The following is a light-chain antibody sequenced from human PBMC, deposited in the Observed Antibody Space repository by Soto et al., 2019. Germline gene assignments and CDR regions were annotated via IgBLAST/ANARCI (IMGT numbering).Light chain of an antibody. CDR1: QSISSW. Sequence: DIQMTQSPSTLSASVGDRVTITCRASQSISSWLAWYQQKPGKAPKLLIYDASSLESGVPSRLSGSGSGTEFTLTITSLQPDDFATYYCQQYNSYSTFGPATFGQGTKVDIK. J-gene: IGKJ1*01. CDR3: QQYNSYSTFGPAT. CDR2: DAS. V-gene: IGKV1-5*01.